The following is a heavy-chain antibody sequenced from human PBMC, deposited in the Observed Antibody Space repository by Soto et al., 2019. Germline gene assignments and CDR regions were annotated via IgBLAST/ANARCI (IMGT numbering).Heavy chain of an antibody. CDR2: ISPYNGNT. CDR1: GYPFTHYG. V-gene: IGHV1-18*01. CDR3: ARDQSFDRSYYYGIDV. Sequence: QVQRVQSGAEVKKPGASVKVSCKSSGYPFTHYGITWVRQAPGQGLEWMGWISPYNGNTNYGQTPQGRVTLTTDTSTSTVYMDLRSLRSDDTAVYYCARDQSFDRSYYYGIDVWGQGTTVTVSS. D-gene: IGHD3-10*01. J-gene: IGHJ6*02.